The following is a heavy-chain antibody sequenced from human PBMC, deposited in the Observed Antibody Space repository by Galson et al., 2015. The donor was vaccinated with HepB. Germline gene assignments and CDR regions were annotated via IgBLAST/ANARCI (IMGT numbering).Heavy chain of an antibody. D-gene: IGHD6-13*01. Sequence: SLRLSCAASGFTVSSNYMSWVRQAPGKGLEWVSVIYSGGSTYYADPVKGRFTISRDNSKNTLYLQMNSLRAEATAVYYCARDGYSSCWDVRYFDLWGRGTLVTVSS. CDR2: IYSGGST. CDR3: ARDGYSSCWDVRYFDL. CDR1: GFTVSSNY. J-gene: IGHJ2*01. V-gene: IGHV3-66*01.